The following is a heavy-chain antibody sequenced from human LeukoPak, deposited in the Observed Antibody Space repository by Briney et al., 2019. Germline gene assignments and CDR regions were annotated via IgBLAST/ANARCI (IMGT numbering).Heavy chain of an antibody. Sequence: GGSLRLSCVASGFTFSTYSVNWVRQAPGKGLEWVSHISGGSTTYYGDSVKGRFTISRDNAKNSVYLQMNSLRAEDTAVYFCASRYYDTSGYIDDAFDIWGQGTVVTVSS. J-gene: IGHJ3*02. CDR3: ASRYYDTSGYIDDAFDI. CDR2: ISGGSTT. CDR1: GFTFSTYS. V-gene: IGHV3-48*01. D-gene: IGHD3-22*01.